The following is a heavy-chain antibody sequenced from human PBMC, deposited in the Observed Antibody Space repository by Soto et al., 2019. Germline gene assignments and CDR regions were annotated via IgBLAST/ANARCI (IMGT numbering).Heavy chain of an antibody. CDR1: GFTFSSYA. J-gene: IGHJ2*01. Sequence: QVQLVESGGGVVQPGRSLRLSCAASGFTFSSYAMHWVRQAPGKGLEWVAVISYDGSNKYYADSVKGRFTISRDNSKNRLCRQMNRLRAEDTAVYYCARPLWRDDYNWGYFDLWGRGTLVTVSS. CDR2: ISYDGSNK. V-gene: IGHV3-30-3*01. CDR3: ARPLWRDDYNWGYFDL. D-gene: IGHD4-4*01.